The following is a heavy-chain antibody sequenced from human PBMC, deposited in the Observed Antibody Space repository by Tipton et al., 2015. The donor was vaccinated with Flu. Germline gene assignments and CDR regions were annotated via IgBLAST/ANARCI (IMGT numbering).Heavy chain of an antibody. Sequence: TLSLTCTVSGGSISSSSYYWGWIRQPPGKGLEWIGSIYYSGSTYYNPSLKSRVTISVDTSNNQFSLKLSSVTAADTAVYYCARVMRTGYYKYFDYWGQGTLVTVSS. CDR2: IYYSGST. D-gene: IGHD3-9*01. V-gene: IGHV4-39*07. CDR3: ARVMRTGYYKYFDY. CDR1: GGSISSSSYY. J-gene: IGHJ4*02.